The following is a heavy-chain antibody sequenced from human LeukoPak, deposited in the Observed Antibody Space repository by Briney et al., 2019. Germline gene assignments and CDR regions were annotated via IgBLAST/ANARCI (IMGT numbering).Heavy chain of an antibody. J-gene: IGHJ4*02. Sequence: ASVKVSCKASGYTFTSHAIHWVRQAPGQGLEWMGWINAGNGNTKYSQKFQGRVTITRDTSASTAYMELSSLRSEDTAVYYCARETGGYRYDYWGQGTLVTVSS. CDR2: INAGNGNT. V-gene: IGHV1-3*01. CDR3: ARETGGYRYDY. CDR1: GYTFTSHA. D-gene: IGHD3-16*02.